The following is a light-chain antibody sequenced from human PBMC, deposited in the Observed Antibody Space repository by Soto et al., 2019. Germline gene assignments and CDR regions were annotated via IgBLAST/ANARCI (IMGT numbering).Light chain of an antibody. CDR1: SSDVGGYNY. Sequence: QSALTQPASVSGSPGQSITISCTGTSSDVGGYNYVSWYQQHPGKAPKLMIYDVSNRPSGVSNRFSGSKSGNTASLTISGLQAEDEEAYYCSSYTSSSTLEVFGGGTKLTVL. V-gene: IGLV2-14*01. CDR2: DVS. J-gene: IGLJ2*01. CDR3: SSYTSSSTLEV.